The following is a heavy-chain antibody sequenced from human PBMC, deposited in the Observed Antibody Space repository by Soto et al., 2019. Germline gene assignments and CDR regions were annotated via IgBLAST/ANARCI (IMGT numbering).Heavy chain of an antibody. CDR2: INPSGGST. Sequence: QVQLVQSGAEVKKPGASVKVSCKASGYTFTSYYMHWVRQAPGQGLEWMGIINPSGGSTSYAQKFQGRVTMTRDTSTSTVYMELSSLRSEDTAAYYCARRYSGYECFDYWGQGTLVTVSS. D-gene: IGHD5-12*01. V-gene: IGHV1-46*01. J-gene: IGHJ4*02. CDR1: GYTFTSYY. CDR3: ARRYSGYECFDY.